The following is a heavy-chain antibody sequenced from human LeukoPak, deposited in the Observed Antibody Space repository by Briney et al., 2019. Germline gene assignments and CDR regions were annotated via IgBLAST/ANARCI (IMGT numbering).Heavy chain of an antibody. CDR1: GFTFTSDA. J-gene: IGHJ5*02. CDR3: AKCSTSAYTTGWCNWIDP. D-gene: IGHD6-19*01. CDR2: TVSRGTT. V-gene: IGHV3-23*01. Sequence: TGGSLRLSCVASGFTFTSDAMNWVRQAPGKGLEWVSSTVSRGTTQYADSVKGRFTVSRDTSKNTLYLQMNSLRADDTAVHYCAKCSTSAYTTGWCNWIDPWGQGTLVTVSS.